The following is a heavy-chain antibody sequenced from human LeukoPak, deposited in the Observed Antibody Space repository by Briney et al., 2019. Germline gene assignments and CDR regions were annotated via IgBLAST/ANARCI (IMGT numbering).Heavy chain of an antibody. V-gene: IGHV3-74*01. CDR3: ARRSSGSPPYYFDY. Sequence: GGSLRLSCAASGFTFSSYWMHWVRHAPGKGLVWVSRINSDGSTTNYADYVKGRFTISRDNAKNTLYLQMNSLRAEDTAVYYCARRSSGSPPYYFDYWGQGTLVTVSS. D-gene: IGHD1-26*01. CDR2: INSDGSTT. CDR1: GFTFSSYW. J-gene: IGHJ4*02.